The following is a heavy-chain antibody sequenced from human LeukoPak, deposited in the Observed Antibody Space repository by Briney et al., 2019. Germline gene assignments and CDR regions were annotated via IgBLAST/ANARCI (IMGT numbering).Heavy chain of an antibody. CDR3: ASGSGSYYYYYYYGMDV. V-gene: IGHV3-23*03. CDR2: IYSDDST. CDR1: GFTFSSYA. Sequence: TGGSLRLSCAASGFTFSSYAMSWVRQAPGKGLQWVSIIYSDDSTNYADSVKGRFTISRDNSKNTLYLQMNSLRAEDTAVYYCASGSGSYYYYYYYGMDVWGQGTTVTVSS. J-gene: IGHJ6*02. D-gene: IGHD3-10*01.